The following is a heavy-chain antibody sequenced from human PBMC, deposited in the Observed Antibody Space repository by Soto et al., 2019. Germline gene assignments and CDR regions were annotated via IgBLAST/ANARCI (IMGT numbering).Heavy chain of an antibody. CDR3: ARDGGRHAGGVDY. D-gene: IGHD1-26*01. CDR1: GGTFSSYS. V-gene: IGHV1-69*01. Sequence: QVQLVQSGAGVKKPGSSVKVSCKASGGTFSSYSINWVRQAPGQGLEWMGEIIPIFGTANYAQKFQGRVTITADESTSTAYMELSSLRSEGTAVYYCARDGGRHAGGVDYWGQGTLVTVS. J-gene: IGHJ4*02. CDR2: IIPIFGTA.